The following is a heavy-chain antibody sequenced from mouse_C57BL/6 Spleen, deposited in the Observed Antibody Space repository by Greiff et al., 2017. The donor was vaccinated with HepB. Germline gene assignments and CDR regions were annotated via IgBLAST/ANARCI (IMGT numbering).Heavy chain of an antibody. V-gene: IGHV1-55*01. J-gene: IGHJ3*01. CDR3: ASGVPYYYGSSSFAY. Sequence: QVQLQQPGAELVKPGASVKMSCKASGYTFTSYWITWVKQRPGQGLEWIGDIYPGSGSTNYNEKFKSKATLTVDTSSTTAYMQLSSLTSEDSAVYYCASGVPYYYGSSSFAYWGQGTLVTVSA. CDR1: GYTFTSYW. D-gene: IGHD1-1*01. CDR2: IYPGSGST.